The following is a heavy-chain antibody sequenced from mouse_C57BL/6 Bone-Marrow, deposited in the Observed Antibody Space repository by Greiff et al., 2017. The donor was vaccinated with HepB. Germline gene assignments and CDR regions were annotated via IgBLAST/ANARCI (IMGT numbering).Heavy chain of an antibody. V-gene: IGHV7-1*01. D-gene: IGHD2-2*01. Sequence: EVHLVESGGGLVQSGRSLRLSCATSGFTFSDFYMEWVRQAPGKGLEWIAASRNKANDYTTEYSASVKGRFIVSRDTSQSILYLQMNALRAEDTAIYYCARDAGYDDYAMDYWGQGTSVTVSS. CDR1: GFTFSDFY. CDR3: ARDAGYDDYAMDY. J-gene: IGHJ4*01. CDR2: SRNKANDYTT.